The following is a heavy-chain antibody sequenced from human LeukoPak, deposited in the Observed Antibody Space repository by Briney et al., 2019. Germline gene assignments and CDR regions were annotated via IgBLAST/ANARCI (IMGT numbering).Heavy chain of an antibody. CDR1: GFTFSSYA. Sequence: PGGSLRLSCAASGFTFSSYAMHWVRQAPGKGLEWVAVISYDGSNKYYADSVKGRFTISRDNSKNTLYLQMNSLRAEDTAVYYCARAGEDWFDPWGQGTLVTVSS. V-gene: IGHV3-30-3*01. J-gene: IGHJ5*02. CDR3: ARAGEDWFDP. CDR2: ISYDGSNK.